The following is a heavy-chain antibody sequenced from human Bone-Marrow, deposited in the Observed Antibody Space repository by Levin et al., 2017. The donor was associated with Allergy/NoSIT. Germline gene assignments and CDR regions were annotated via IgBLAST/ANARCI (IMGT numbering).Heavy chain of an antibody. J-gene: IGHJ3*02. D-gene: IGHD3-10*01. Sequence: SGGSLRLSCAASGFTLSSYNMHWVRQAPGKGLEWVAFISYDGSNKYYADSVKGRFTISRDNSKNTMYLQMNSLRAEDTAVYYCAREEAEGFGELTPSDAVDMWGQGTMVTVSS. CDR2: ISYDGSNK. V-gene: IGHV3-30-3*01. CDR3: AREEAEGFGELTPSDAVDM. CDR1: GFTLSSYN.